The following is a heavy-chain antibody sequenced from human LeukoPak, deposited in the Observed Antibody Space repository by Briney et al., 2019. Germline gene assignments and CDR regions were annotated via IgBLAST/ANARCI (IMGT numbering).Heavy chain of an antibody. J-gene: IGHJ4*02. CDR2: IYYSGST. CDR1: VGSISSSKYW. CDR3: ARSDSSSSEYSYGWYYFDY. V-gene: IGHV4-30-4*01. D-gene: IGHD6-6*01. Sequence: PSQTLSLTCTVSVGSISSSKYWWSWLRPPPGKGLEWIAYIYYSGSTYYNPSLKSRVTISVDTSKNQFSLKLSAVTAADTAVYYCARSDSSSSEYSYGWYYFDYWGQGTLVTVSS.